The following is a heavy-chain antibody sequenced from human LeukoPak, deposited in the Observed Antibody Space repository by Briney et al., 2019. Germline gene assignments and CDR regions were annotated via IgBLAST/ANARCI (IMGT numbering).Heavy chain of an antibody. CDR3: ARGFALATTSRDNWFDP. CDR1: GDSVSSNSAA. D-gene: IGHD1-1*01. J-gene: IGHJ5*02. Sequence: SQTLSLTCAISGDSVSSNSAAWNWIRQSPSRGLEWLGRTYYRSKWYNDYAVSVKSRITINPDTSKNQFSLQLNSVTPEDTAVYYCARGFALATTSRDNWFDPWGQGTLVTVSS. V-gene: IGHV6-1*01. CDR2: TYYRSKWYN.